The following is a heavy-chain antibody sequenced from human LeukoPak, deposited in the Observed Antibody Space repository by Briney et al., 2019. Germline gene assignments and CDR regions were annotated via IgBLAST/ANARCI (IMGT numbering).Heavy chain of an antibody. CDR1: GFTFSSYA. Sequence: PGGSLRLSCAASGFTFSSYAMHWVRQAPGKGLEYVSAISSNGGSTYYANSVKGRFTISRDNSKNTLYLQMGSLRAEDMAVYYCARGPGGVVPAAKGKYYYYYGMDVWGQGTTVTVSS. CDR2: ISSNGGST. J-gene: IGHJ6*02. V-gene: IGHV3-64*01. CDR3: ARGPGGVVPAAKGKYYYYYGMDV. D-gene: IGHD2-2*01.